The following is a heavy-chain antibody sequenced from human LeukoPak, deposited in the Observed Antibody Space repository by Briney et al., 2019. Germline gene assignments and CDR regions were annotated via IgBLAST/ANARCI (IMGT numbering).Heavy chain of an antibody. D-gene: IGHD2-8*01. CDR2: INHSGST. CDR3: ARGGGSLSSCTNGVCYRWDFDY. CDR1: GGSFSGYY. V-gene: IGHV4-34*01. Sequence: SETLSLTCAVYGGSFSGYYWSWIRQPPGKGLEWIGEINHSGSTNHNPSLKSRVTISVDTSKNQFSLKLSSVTAADTAVYYCARGGGSLSSCTNGVCYRWDFDYWGQGTLVTVSS. J-gene: IGHJ4*02.